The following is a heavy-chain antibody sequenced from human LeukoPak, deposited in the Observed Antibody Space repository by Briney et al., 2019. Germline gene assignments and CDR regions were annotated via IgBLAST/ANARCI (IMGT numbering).Heavy chain of an antibody. V-gene: IGHV3-48*03. CDR3: ASCASVSCYPVYYYYGMDV. CDR2: ISSSGSSI. J-gene: IGHJ6*02. D-gene: IGHD2-2*01. CDR1: GFTFSSYE. Sequence: PGGSLRLSCAASGFTFSSYEMNWVRQAPGEGLEWVSYISSSGSSIYYAESVEGRFTISRDIAKNSLYLQMNSLRAEDTAVYYCASCASVSCYPVYYYYGMDVWGQGTTVTVSS.